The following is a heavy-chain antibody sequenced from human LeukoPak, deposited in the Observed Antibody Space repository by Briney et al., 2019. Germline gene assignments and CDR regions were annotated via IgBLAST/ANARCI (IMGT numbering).Heavy chain of an antibody. CDR2: ISSSSTYI. CDR1: GFTFSSYS. V-gene: IGHV3-21*01. D-gene: IGHD6-19*01. CDR3: AKSSGWNYYYYYMDV. Sequence: GGSLRLSCAASGFTFSSYSMNWVRQAPGKGLEWVSSISSSSTYIYYADSVKGRFTISRDNAKNSLYLQMNSLRAEDTAVYYCAKSSGWNYYYYYMDVWGKGTTVIASS. J-gene: IGHJ6*03.